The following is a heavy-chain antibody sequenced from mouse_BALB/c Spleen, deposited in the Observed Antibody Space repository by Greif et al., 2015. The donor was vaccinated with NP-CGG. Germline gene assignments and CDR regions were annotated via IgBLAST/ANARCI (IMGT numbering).Heavy chain of an antibody. V-gene: IGHV5-6*02. Sequence: EVKLVESGGDLVKPGGSLKLSCAASGFTFSSYGMSWVRQTPDKRLEWVATISSGGSYTYYPDSVKGRFTISRDSAKNTLYLQMSSLKSEDTAMYYCARRDPLMDYWGQGTSVTVSS. CDR2: ISSGGSYT. CDR3: ARRDPLMDY. CDR1: GFTFSSYG. J-gene: IGHJ4*01.